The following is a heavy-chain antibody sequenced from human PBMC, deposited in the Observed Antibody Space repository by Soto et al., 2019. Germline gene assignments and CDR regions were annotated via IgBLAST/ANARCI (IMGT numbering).Heavy chain of an antibody. J-gene: IGHJ6*02. Sequence: SETLSLTCTVSGGSISSGGYYWSWIRQHPGKGLEWIGYIYYSGSTYYNPSLKSRVTISVDTSKNKFSLKLSSVTAADTAVYYCARSYYDFWSGYLSPVPNYGMDVWGQGTTVTVSS. CDR1: GGSISSGGYY. CDR2: IYYSGST. D-gene: IGHD3-3*01. V-gene: IGHV4-31*03. CDR3: ARSYYDFWSGYLSPVPNYGMDV.